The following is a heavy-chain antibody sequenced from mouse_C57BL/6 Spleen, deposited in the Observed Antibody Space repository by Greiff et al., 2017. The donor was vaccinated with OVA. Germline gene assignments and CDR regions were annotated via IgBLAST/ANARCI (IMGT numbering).Heavy chain of an antibody. CDR1: GFTFSDYG. V-gene: IGHV5-17*01. J-gene: IGHJ4*01. Sequence: EVMLVESGGGLVKPGGSLKLSCAASGFTFSDYGMHWVRQAPEKGLEWVAYISSGSSTIYYADTVKGRFTISRDNAKNTLFLQMTSLRSEDTAMYYCARQKGNYLYAMDYWGQGTSVTVSS. CDR2: ISSGSSTI. CDR3: ARQKGNYLYAMDY. D-gene: IGHD2-1*01.